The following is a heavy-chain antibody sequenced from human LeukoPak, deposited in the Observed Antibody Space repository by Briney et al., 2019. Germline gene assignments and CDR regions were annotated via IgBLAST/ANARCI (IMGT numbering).Heavy chain of an antibody. CDR3: ARLKGRFWSAYQNFDY. Sequence: GRSLRLSCAASGFTFSSYGMHWVRQAPGKGLEWVAVISYDGSNKYYADSVKGRFTISRDNSKNTLYLQMNSLRAEDTAVYYCARLKGRFWSAYQNFDYWGQGTLVTVSS. CDR2: ISYDGSNK. J-gene: IGHJ4*02. CDR1: GFTFSSYG. D-gene: IGHD3-3*01. V-gene: IGHV3-30*03.